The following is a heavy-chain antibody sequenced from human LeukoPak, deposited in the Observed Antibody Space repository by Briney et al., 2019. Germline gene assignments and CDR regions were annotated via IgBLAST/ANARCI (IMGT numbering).Heavy chain of an antibody. CDR2: IYWDDDK. V-gene: IGHV2-5*02. CDR3: AHEKRYSFDLFAN. D-gene: IGHD5-18*01. Sequence: SGPTLVKPTQTLTLTCILSGLSLSSRGVGVGWIRQPQGKALEWLALIYWDDDKLYNTYLKSRLTITKDTSKSQVVLTMTNMDPVDTATYYCAHEKRYSFDLFANWGEGTLVTVSS. CDR1: GLSLSSRGVG. J-gene: IGHJ4*02.